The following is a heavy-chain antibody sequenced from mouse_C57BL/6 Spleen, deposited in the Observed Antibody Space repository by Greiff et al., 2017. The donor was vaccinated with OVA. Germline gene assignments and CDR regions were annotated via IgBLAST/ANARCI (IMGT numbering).Heavy chain of an antibody. CDR3: ARGYYGSGGYFDV. V-gene: IGHV1-52*01. J-gene: IGHJ1*03. Sequence: QVHVKQPGAELVRPGSSVKLSCKASGYTFTSYWMHWVKQRPIQGLEWIGNIDPSDSETHYNQKFKDKATLTVDKSSSTAYMQLSSLTSEDSAVYYCARGYYGSGGYFDVWGTGTTVTVSS. CDR2: IDPSDSET. CDR1: GYTFTSYW. D-gene: IGHD1-1*01.